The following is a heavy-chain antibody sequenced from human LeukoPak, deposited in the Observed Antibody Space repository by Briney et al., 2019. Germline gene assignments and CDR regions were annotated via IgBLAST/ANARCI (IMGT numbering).Heavy chain of an antibody. CDR1: GFTFSSYS. V-gene: IGHV3-21*01. CDR2: ISSSSSYI. Sequence: GGSLRLSCAASGFTFSSYSMNWVRQAPGKGLEWVSSISSSSSYIYYADSVKGRSTISRDNAKNSLYLQMNSLRAEDTAVYYCARDPAVAAAGLFDYWGQGTLVTVSS. CDR3: ARDPAVAAAGLFDY. D-gene: IGHD6-13*01. J-gene: IGHJ4*02.